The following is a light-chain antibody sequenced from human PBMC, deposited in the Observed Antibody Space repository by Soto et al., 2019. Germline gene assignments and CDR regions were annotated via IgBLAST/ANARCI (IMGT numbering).Light chain of an antibody. J-gene: IGKJ4*01. V-gene: IGKV1-39*01. CDR3: QPRYSSHPLT. Sequence: DIQLTQSPSSLSASVGARVTITCRASQNIDKYLNWSQQRPGRAPKLLIYAASFLQDGVPSRFSRSGSVTHCRLAISGLQPEDFASYYCQPRYSSHPLTFGAGTKVAIK. CDR2: AAS. CDR1: QNIDKY.